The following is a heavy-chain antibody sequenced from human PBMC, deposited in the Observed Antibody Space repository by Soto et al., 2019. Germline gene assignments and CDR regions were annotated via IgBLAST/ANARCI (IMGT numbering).Heavy chain of an antibody. D-gene: IGHD2-21*02. J-gene: IGHJ4*02. CDR3: AKAGGNCSGVDCLFDT. CDR1: GFNFDAYA. V-gene: IGHV3-9*01. Sequence: GGSLRLSCAASGFNFDAYAMHWVRQAPGKGLEWVSGLKWNGDNVGYADSVRGRFTISRDNAKNSLYLQMNSLRVEDTAFYYCAKAGGNCSGVDCLFDTWGQGTLVTVSS. CDR2: LKWNGDNV.